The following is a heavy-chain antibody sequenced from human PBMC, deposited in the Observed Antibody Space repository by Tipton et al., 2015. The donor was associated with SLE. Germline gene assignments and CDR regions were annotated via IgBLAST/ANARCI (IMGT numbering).Heavy chain of an antibody. J-gene: IGHJ3*01. D-gene: IGHD3-3*02. CDR2: IGTAADT. V-gene: IGHV3-13*01. CDR3: VRAAFCNTPNCWTGAFDV. CDR1: GFTFSNYD. Sequence: GSLRLSCAASGFTFSNYDMHWIRQTPGKGLEWVSVIGTAADTYYADSVKGRFTVSRDNAKDSLFLQMSSLRAGDTAVYFCVRAAFCNTPNCWTGAFDVWGQGTVVTVAS.